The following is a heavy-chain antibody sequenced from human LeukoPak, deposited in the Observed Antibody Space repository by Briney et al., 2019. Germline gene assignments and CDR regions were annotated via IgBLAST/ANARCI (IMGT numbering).Heavy chain of an antibody. CDR1: GFTFSSYW. Sequence: GGSLRLSCAASGFTFSSYWMSWVRQAPGKGLEWVANIKQDGSEKYYVDSVKGRFTISRDNAKNSLYLQMNSLRAEDTAVYYCARGVKQWLVPPDAFDIWGQGTMVTVSS. D-gene: IGHD6-19*01. J-gene: IGHJ3*02. CDR3: ARGVKQWLVPPDAFDI. CDR2: IKQDGSEK. V-gene: IGHV3-7*03.